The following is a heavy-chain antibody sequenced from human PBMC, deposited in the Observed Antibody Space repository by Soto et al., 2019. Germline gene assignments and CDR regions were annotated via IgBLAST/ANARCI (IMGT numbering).Heavy chain of an antibody. J-gene: IGHJ4*02. CDR3: AKENGYSSTWFEFDY. Sequence: SETLSLTCAVSGGSISSGGYSWSWIRQPPGKGLEWIGYIYHSGSTYYNPSLKSRVAMSVDRSKNQFSLKLSSVTAADTAVYYCAKENGYSSTWFEFDYWGQGNLVTVSS. D-gene: IGHD6-13*01. CDR1: GGSISSGGYS. V-gene: IGHV4-30-2*01. CDR2: IYHSGST.